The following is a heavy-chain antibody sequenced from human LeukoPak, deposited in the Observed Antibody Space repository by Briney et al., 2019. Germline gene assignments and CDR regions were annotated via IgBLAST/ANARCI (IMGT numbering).Heavy chain of an antibody. J-gene: IGHJ4*02. CDR1: GFTFTDYY. CDR3: TSDPRRLDY. V-gene: IGHV3-11*05. CDR2: ISGNSADI. Sequence: PGGSLRLSCVVSGFTFTDYYMTWVRPAPGKGLEWLSYISGNSADINYLDSVKGRFTISRDNAKNSLYLQMNSLRVEDTAVYYCTSDPRRLDYLGQGTLVTVSS.